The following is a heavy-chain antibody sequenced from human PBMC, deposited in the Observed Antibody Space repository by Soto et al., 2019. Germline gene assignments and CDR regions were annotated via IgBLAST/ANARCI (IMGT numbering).Heavy chain of an antibody. CDR1: GFTFSSYD. J-gene: IGHJ3*02. CDR2: IGTAGDT. D-gene: IGHD6-6*01. Sequence: GGSLRLSCAASGFTFSSYDMHWVRQATGKGLEWVSAIGTAGDTYYPGSVKGRFTISRENAKNSLYLQMNSLRAGDTAVYYCARWGSSSFAFDILGQGTMVTVSS. V-gene: IGHV3-13*01. CDR3: ARWGSSSFAFDI.